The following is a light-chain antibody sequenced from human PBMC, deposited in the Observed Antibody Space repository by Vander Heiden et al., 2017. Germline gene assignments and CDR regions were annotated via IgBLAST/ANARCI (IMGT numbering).Light chain of an antibody. Sequence: SSELTQDPAVSVALGQTVRITYQGDSLRSYYASWYQQKPGQAPVLVIYGKNNRPSGIPDRFSGPSSGNTASLTITGAQAEDEADYYCNSRDSSGNLVVFGGGTKLTVL. V-gene: IGLV3-19*01. CDR1: SLRSYY. J-gene: IGLJ2*01. CDR3: NSRDSSGNLVV. CDR2: GKN.